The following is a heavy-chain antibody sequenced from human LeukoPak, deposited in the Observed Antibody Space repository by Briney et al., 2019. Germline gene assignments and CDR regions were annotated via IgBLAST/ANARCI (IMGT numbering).Heavy chain of an antibody. J-gene: IGHJ4*02. V-gene: IGHV3-48*04. Sequence: QPGGSLRLSCAASGFTFSYHSMNWVRQAPGKGLEWISYIRSSGSAIYYADSVKGRFTISRDNAKNTLYLQMNSLRAEDTAVYYCARARGMYSSSPQSPDYWGQGTLVTVSS. CDR1: GFTFSYHS. D-gene: IGHD6-6*01. CDR2: IRSSGSAI. CDR3: ARARGMYSSSPQSPDY.